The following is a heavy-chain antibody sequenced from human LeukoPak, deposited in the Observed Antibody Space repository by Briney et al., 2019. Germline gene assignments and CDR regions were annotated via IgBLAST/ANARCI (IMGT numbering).Heavy chain of an antibody. CDR2: IYPGDSDT. CDR1: GYSFTSYW. J-gene: IGHJ4*02. D-gene: IGHD6-13*01. CDR3: ARTASSSWNFDY. V-gene: IGHV5-51*01. Sequence: GESLKISCKGSGYSFTSYWIGGVRQMGRKGLEWMWIIYPGDSDTRYSPSFQGQVTISADKSISTAYLQWSSLKASDTAMYYCARTASSSWNFDYWGQGTLVTVSS.